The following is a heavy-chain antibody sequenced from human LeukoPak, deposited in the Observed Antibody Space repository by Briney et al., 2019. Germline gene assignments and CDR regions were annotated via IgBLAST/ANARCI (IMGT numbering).Heavy chain of an antibody. D-gene: IGHD3-3*01. J-gene: IGHJ4*02. V-gene: IGHV4-61*02. CDR3: ARGSPTFGSSHHGLN. Sequence: PSETLSLTCTVSGASISSGSYYWSWIRQPAGKGLEWIGRIYTSGSTTYNPSLKSRVTISVDTSKDQFSLKLSSVTAADTAVYYCARGSPTFGSSHHGLNWGQGTLVTVSS. CDR2: IYTSGST. CDR1: GASISSGSYY.